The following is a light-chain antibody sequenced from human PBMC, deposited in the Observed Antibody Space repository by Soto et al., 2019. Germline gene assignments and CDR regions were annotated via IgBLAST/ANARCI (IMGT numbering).Light chain of an antibody. V-gene: IGLV1-47*01. CDR2: RND. CDR3: AAWDDTLSAWV. Sequence: QSVLTQPPSTSETPGQRITVSCSGSSSNVGRHYVNWYGHVPGTAPKLLIYRNDQRPSGVPDRFSASKSGTSASLAISGLRAEDEADYFCAAWDDTLSAWVFGGGTKLTVL. J-gene: IGLJ3*02. CDR1: SSNVGRHY.